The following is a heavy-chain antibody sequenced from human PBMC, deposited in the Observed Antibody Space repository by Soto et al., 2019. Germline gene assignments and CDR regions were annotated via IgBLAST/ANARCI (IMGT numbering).Heavy chain of an antibody. CDR2: IWYDGSKK. Sequence: GGSLRLSCAASGFTFSSYGMHWVRQAPGKGLEWVALIWYDGSKKYYVDSVRGRFTISRDNSKNTLYLQMNSLRAEDTAVYYCARDLDYGDYYFDYWGQGTLVTVSS. CDR3: ARDLDYGDYYFDY. CDR1: GFTFSSYG. J-gene: IGHJ4*02. V-gene: IGHV3-33*01. D-gene: IGHD4-17*01.